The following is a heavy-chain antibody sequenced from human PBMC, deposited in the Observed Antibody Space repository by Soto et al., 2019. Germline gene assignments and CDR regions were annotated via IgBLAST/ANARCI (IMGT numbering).Heavy chain of an antibody. CDR1: GYSFSSYW. CDR2: IYPGDSDI. V-gene: IGHV5-51*01. CDR3: ARQVGDSADYNYGMDV. Sequence: GESLKISCNGSGYSFSSYWIGWVRQMPGKGLEWMGLIYPGDSDIKYSPSFQGQVTISADKSISTASLEWSSLKASDTAMYYCARQVGDSADYNYGMDVCGQGTPLTV. D-gene: IGHD1-26*01. J-gene: IGHJ6*02.